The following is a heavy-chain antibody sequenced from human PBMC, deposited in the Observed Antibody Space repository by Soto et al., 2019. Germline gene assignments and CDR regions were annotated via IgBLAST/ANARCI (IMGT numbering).Heavy chain of an antibody. CDR2: IRGNNVNT. CDR1: GYTFTSFG. J-gene: IGHJ4*02. V-gene: IGHV1-18*01. CDR3: ARGVGFGELLH. Sequence: QVQLVQSGAEVKKPGAPVKVSCKASGYTFTSFGFSWVRQAPGQGLEWMGWIRGNNVNTNYAQKLQGRVTMTTDTSTSTAYMELRSLRSDDTAVYYCARGVGFGELLHWGQGTLVTVSS. D-gene: IGHD3-10*01.